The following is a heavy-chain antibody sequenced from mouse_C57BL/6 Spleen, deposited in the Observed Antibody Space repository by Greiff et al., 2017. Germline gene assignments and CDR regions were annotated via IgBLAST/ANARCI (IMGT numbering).Heavy chain of an antibody. V-gene: IGHV1-72*01. CDR3: AYDGSSPSYAMDY. D-gene: IGHD1-1*01. Sequence: QVQLQQPGAELVKPGASVKLSCKASGYTFTSYWMHWVKQRPGRGLGWIGRIDPNSGGTKYNEKCKRKATLTVDKPSSTAYMQLSSLTSEDSAGAYCAYDGSSPSYAMDYWGQGTSVTVSS. CDR1: GYTFTSYW. CDR2: IDPNSGGT. J-gene: IGHJ4*01.